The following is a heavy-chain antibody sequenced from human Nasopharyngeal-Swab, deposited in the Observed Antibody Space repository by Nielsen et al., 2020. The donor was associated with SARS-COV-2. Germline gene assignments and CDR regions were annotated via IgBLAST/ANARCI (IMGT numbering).Heavy chain of an antibody. D-gene: IGHD1-26*01. CDR3: AREGSGSQYVRWFDP. V-gene: IGHV4-59*01. CDR2: IHYSGIT. J-gene: IGHJ5*02. Sequence: WIRQPPGKGLEWIAYIHYSGITDYSPSLRSRVTISLDTSKNQFSLKLTSVTAADMAVYYCAREGSGSQYVRWFDPWGQGTLVTVSS.